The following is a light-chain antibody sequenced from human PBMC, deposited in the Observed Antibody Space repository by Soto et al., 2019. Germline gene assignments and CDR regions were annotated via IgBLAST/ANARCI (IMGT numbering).Light chain of an antibody. J-gene: IGKJ1*01. CDR1: QSVRGNY. CDR3: QHYGFSLRT. Sequence: EIVLTQSPGTLSLSPRERATLSCRASQSVRGNYLAWYQQKPGQAPRLLISGASSRASGIPDRFSGSGSGTDFTLTISRLEPEDIAVYYCQHYGFSLRTFGQGSKVVI. V-gene: IGKV3-20*01. CDR2: GAS.